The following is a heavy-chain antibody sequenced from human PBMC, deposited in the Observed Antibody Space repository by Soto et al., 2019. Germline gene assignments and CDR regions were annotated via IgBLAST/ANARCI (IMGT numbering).Heavy chain of an antibody. Sequence: QVHLVQSGAEVKKPGASVKVSCKVSGYTLTELSMHWVRQAPGKGLEWMGGFDPEHGETIYAQKFQGRVIMTEDTSTYTAYMELSSLRSEDTAVYYCATNVHSSGYYADYWGQGTLVTVSS. D-gene: IGHD6-19*01. CDR1: GYTLTELS. J-gene: IGHJ4*02. CDR3: ATNVHSSGYYADY. V-gene: IGHV1-24*01. CDR2: FDPEHGET.